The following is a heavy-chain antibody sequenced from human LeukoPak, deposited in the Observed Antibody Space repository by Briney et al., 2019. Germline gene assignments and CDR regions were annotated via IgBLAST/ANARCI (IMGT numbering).Heavy chain of an antibody. CDR3: ARDYCSSTSCLFDY. J-gene: IGHJ4*02. D-gene: IGHD2-2*01. V-gene: IGHV1-2*02. Sequence: ASVTVSCTASGGTFSSYAISWVRQAPGQGLEWMGGINPNSGDTNYAQKFQGRVTMTRDTSISTAYMELSRLRSDDTAVYYCARDYCSSTSCLFDYWGQGTLVTVSS. CDR1: GGTFSSYA. CDR2: INPNSGDT.